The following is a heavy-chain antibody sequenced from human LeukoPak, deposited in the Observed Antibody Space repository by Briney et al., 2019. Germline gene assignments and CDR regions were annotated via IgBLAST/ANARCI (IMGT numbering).Heavy chain of an antibody. V-gene: IGHV4-4*02. CDR1: GASISNNNW. Sequence: ASGTLSLTCSVSGASISNNNWWNWMRQPPGKGLEWIGDIFHAGSTNYNPSLKSRVTISLDKSKNQFSLTLTSVTAADTAVYYCAVLEGYYSGSGTYHWGQGILVTVSS. J-gene: IGHJ1*01. D-gene: IGHD3-10*01. CDR3: AVLEGYYSGSGTYH. CDR2: IFHAGST.